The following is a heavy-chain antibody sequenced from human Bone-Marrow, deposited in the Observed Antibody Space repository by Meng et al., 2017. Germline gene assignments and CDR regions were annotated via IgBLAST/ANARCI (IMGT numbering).Heavy chain of an antibody. D-gene: IGHD3-22*01. Sequence: SGPTLVKPPQTLTLTCTFSGFSLSTSGVGVGWTRQPPGKALEWLALIYWDDDKRYSPSLKSRLTITKDTSKNQVVLTMTNMDPVDTATYYCAHAYYDSRGYYYAGYDFDYWGQGTLVTVSS. J-gene: IGHJ4*02. CDR2: IYWDDDK. V-gene: IGHV2-5*02. CDR3: AHAYYDSRGYYYAGYDFDY. CDR1: GFSLSTSGVG.